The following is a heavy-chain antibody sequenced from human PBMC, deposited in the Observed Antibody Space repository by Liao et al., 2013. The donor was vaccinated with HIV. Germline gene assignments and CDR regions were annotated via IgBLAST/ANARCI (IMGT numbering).Heavy chain of an antibody. Sequence: QVQLQQWGAGLLKPSETLSLTCAVYGGSFSGYYWSWIRQSPGKGRGVDWGRSILGETTDYNPSLKTRVTVSLDTSKNQVSLKLSAVTAADTAVYYCAGTPPLRFAFDTWGQGVLVTVSS. CDR3: AGTPPLRFAFDT. CDR2: SILGETT. CDR1: GGSFSGYY. V-gene: IGHV4-34*01. J-gene: IGHJ4*02. D-gene: IGHD3-3*01.